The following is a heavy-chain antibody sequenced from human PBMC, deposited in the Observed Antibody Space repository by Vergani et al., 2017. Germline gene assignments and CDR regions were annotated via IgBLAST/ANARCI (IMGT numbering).Heavy chain of an antibody. CDR2: IIPILGIA. D-gene: IGHD2-2*01. V-gene: IGHV1-69*02. J-gene: IGHJ6*03. Sequence: QVQLVQSGAEVKKPGSSVKVSCKASGGTFSSYTISWVRQAPGQGLEWMGRIIPILGIANYAQKFQGRVTITADKSTSTAYMELSSLRSEDTAVYYCARGIVVPAAPPFGYYYYYMDVWGKGTTVTVSS. CDR3: ARGIVVPAAPPFGYYYYYMDV. CDR1: GGTFSSYT.